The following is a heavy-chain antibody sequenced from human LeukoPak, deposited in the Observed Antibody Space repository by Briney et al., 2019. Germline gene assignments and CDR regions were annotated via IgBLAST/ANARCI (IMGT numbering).Heavy chain of an antibody. V-gene: IGHV4-59*12. J-gene: IGHJ5*02. CDR1: GGSISSYY. CDR2: IYYSGST. CDR3: ARADDYGDYADWFDP. D-gene: IGHD4-17*01. Sequence: SETLSLTCTVSGGSISSYYWSWIRQPPGKGLEWIGYIYYSGSTNYNPSLKSRVTISVDTSKNQFSLKLSSVTAADTAVYYCARADDYGDYADWFDPWGQGTLVTVSS.